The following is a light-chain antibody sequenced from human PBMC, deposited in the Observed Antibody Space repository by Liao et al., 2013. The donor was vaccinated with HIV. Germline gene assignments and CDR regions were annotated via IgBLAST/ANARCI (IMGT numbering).Light chain of an antibody. Sequence: SYELSQPPSVSVSPGQTASIACSGDKLGDKYVSWYQHKAGQSPVVVLYQDRKRPSGIPERFSGSNSGNTATLTISGTQAMDEADYYCQAWDSSTAVFGGGTKLTVL. CDR3: QAWDSSTAV. J-gene: IGLJ3*02. CDR1: KLGDKY. CDR2: QDR. V-gene: IGLV3-1*01.